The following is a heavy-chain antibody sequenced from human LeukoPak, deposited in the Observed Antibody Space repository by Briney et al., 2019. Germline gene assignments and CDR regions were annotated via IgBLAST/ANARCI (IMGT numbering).Heavy chain of an antibody. J-gene: IGHJ4*02. CDR2: ISAYNGNT. CDR1: GYTFTCYG. CDR3: ARDWDTMFRGVINPLYFDY. D-gene: IGHD3-10*01. V-gene: IGHV1-18*04. Sequence: ASVKVSCKASGYTFTCYGISWVRQAPGQGLEWMGWISAYNGNTNYAQKLQGRVTMTTDTSTSTAYMELRSLRSDDTAVYYCARDWDTMFRGVINPLYFDYWGQGTLVTVSS.